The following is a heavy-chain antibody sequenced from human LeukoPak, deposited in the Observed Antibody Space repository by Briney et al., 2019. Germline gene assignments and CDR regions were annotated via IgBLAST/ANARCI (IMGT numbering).Heavy chain of an antibody. Sequence: GGSLRLSCAASGFILTTHDMNWVRQAPGKGLEWVSFISGSDSSIYYADSVKGRFTISRDNAKNALYLQMNSLRAEDTAVYYCARRLDSWGQGTLVTVSS. V-gene: IGHV3-48*01. J-gene: IGHJ4*02. CDR3: ARRLDS. CDR1: GFILTTHD. CDR2: ISGSDSSI.